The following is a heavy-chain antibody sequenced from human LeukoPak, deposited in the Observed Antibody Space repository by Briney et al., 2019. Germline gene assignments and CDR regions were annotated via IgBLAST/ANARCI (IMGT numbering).Heavy chain of an antibody. Sequence: PGGSLRLSCAASWFTFSGSAMHWVRQACGKGLECVGRIRSRANSYATANAASVKGRFTSSRDDSKNTAYLQMNSLKTEATAVYYCTGLYGGVIAASDYWGQGTLVTVSS. CDR2: IRSRANSYAT. CDR1: WFTFSGSA. V-gene: IGHV3-73*01. J-gene: IGHJ4*02. D-gene: IGHD3-16*02. CDR3: TGLYGGVIAASDY.